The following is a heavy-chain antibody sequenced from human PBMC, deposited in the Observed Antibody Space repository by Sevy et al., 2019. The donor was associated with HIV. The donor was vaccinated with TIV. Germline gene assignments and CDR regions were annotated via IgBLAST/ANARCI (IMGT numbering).Heavy chain of an antibody. J-gene: IGHJ6*02. CDR2: ISGSDFTI. D-gene: IGHD4-17*01. V-gene: IGHV3-11*01. Sequence: GGSLRLSCAASGFTFSDYYMSWIRQAPGKGLEWLAYISGSDFTIYYADSVKGRFTISRDNAKNSLYLQMNSLGAEDTAVYYCARDHVKDGDLGDYYYFAMDVWGQGTTVTVSS. CDR3: ARDHVKDGDLGDYYYFAMDV. CDR1: GFTFSDYY.